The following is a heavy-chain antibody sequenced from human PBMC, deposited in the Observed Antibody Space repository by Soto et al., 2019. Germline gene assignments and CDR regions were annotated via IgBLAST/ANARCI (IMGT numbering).Heavy chain of an antibody. CDR1: GGSISSGDYY. V-gene: IGHV4-30-4*01. CDR3: ASYSNVFDY. CDR2: IYYNGNT. D-gene: IGHD2-21*01. J-gene: IGHJ4*02. Sequence: SETLSLTCTVSGGSISSGDYYLSWVRQPPGKALEWIGYIYYNGNTYYNPSLKSRVTISVDTSKNEFSLKLTSVTAADTAVYYCASYSNVFDYWGQGALVTVSS.